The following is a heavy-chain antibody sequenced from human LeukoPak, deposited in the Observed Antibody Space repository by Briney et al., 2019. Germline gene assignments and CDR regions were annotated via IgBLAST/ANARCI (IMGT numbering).Heavy chain of an antibody. CDR3: ARGIAVAGTDAFDI. CDR2: IYYSGST. Sequence: PSETLSLTCTVSGGSISSYSMSWIRQPPGKGLEWIGYIYYSGSTNYNPSLKSRVTISVDTSKNQFSLKLSSVTAADTAVYYCARGIAVAGTDAFDIWGQGTMVTVSS. J-gene: IGHJ3*02. V-gene: IGHV4-59*01. CDR1: GGSISSYS. D-gene: IGHD6-19*01.